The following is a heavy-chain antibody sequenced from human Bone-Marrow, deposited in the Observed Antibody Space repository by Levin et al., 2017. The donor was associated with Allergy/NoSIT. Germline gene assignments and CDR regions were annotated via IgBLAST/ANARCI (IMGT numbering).Heavy chain of an antibody. D-gene: IGHD3-10*01. V-gene: IGHV4-39*02. CDR1: GGSISSSSYY. CDR2: IYYSGST. CDR3: ARDGDGSGINWFDP. J-gene: IGHJ5*02. Sequence: SETLSLTCTVSGGSISSSSYYWGWIRQPPGKGLEWIGSIYYSGSTYYNPSLKSRVTISVDTSKNQFSLKLSSVTAADTAVYYCARDGDGSGINWFDPWGQGTLVTVSS.